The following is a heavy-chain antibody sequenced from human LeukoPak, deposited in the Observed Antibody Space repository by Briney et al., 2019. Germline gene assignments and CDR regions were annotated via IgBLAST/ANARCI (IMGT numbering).Heavy chain of an antibody. CDR1: GYSFTSYW. Sequence: GGSLKISCKGSGYSFTSYWIGWVRQMPGKGLEWMGIIYPGDSDTRYSPSFQGQVTISADKSISTAYLQWSSLKASDTAMYYCARGGYSYGYYYYYYMDVWGKGTTVTVSS. J-gene: IGHJ6*03. CDR3: ARGGYSYGYYYYYYMDV. V-gene: IGHV5-51*01. D-gene: IGHD5-18*01. CDR2: IYPGDSDT.